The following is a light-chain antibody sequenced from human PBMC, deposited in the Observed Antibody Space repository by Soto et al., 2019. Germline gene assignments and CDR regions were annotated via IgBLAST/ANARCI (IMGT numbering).Light chain of an antibody. CDR2: YDD. CDR3: AAWDDSLNAPV. CDR1: SSNIGNNA. J-gene: IGLJ3*02. V-gene: IGLV1-36*01. Sequence: QPVLTQPPSVSEAPRQRVTISCSGSSSNIGNNAVNWYQQLPGKAPKLLIYYDDLLPSGVSDRFSGSKSGTSASLAISGLQSEDEADYYCAAWDDSLNAPVFGGGTKLTVL.